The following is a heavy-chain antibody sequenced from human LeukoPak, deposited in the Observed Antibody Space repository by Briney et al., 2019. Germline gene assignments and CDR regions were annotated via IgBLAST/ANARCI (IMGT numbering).Heavy chain of an antibody. CDR2: INSDGNST. V-gene: IGHV3-74*01. CDR1: GFTFSSYW. CDR3: ARGTTVAHYYYYGMDV. Sequence: GGSLRLSCAASGFTFSSYWMHWVRQAPGKGLVWVSRINSDGNSTSYADSVKGRFTISRDNAKNTLYLQMNSLRAEDTAVYYCARGTTVAHYYYYGMDVWGQGTTVTVSS. D-gene: IGHD4-11*01. J-gene: IGHJ6*02.